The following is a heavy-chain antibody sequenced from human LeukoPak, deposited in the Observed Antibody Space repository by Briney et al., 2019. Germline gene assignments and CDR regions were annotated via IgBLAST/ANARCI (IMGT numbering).Heavy chain of an antibody. J-gene: IGHJ4*02. D-gene: IGHD3-10*01. CDR2: INAGNGNT. CDR3: ARGSYFYGSGSFMGSDY. CDR1: GYTFTNYA. V-gene: IGHV1-3*01. Sequence: ASVKVSCKASGYTFTNYAVHWVRQAPGQRLEWMGWINAGNGNTEYSQNFQDRVTITRDTSATTAYMELSSLRSEDTAVYYCARGSYFYGSGSFMGSDYWGQGTLVTVSS.